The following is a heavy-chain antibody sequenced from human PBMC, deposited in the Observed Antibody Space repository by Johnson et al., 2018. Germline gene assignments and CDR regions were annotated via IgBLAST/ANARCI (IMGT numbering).Heavy chain of an antibody. CDR1: GYTFTSYD. CDR3: ARDNLRAFDF. V-gene: IGHV1-8*01. Sequence: VQLVESGAEVKKPGASVKVSCKASGYTFTSYDINWVRQATGQGLEWMGWMNPNSGNTGYAQKFHGRVTMTRNTHISTADMELSSLRPEDTAVYYCARDNLRAFDFCGQGTMVTVSS. J-gene: IGHJ3*01. D-gene: IGHD1-1*01. CDR2: MNPNSGNT.